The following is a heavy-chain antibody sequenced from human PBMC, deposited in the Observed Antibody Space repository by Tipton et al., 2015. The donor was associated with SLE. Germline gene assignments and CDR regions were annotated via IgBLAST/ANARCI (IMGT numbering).Heavy chain of an antibody. CDR1: GGSFSGYY. J-gene: IGHJ3*01. CDR3: GRHKTATRAFDF. D-gene: IGHD1-1*01. Sequence: TLSLTCAVYGGSFSGYYWSWIRQPPGKGLEWIGSIYYSGSTYYNPSLKSRVTMSVDTSKNQFSLKLSSVTAADTAVYYCGRHKTATRAFDFWGQGTLVTVSS. CDR2: IYYSGST. V-gene: IGHV4-34*01.